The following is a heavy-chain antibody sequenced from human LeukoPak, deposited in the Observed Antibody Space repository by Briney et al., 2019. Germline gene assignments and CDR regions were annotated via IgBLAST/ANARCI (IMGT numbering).Heavy chain of an antibody. V-gene: IGHV1-8*01. CDR3: ARVLTVRGVIIYYYGMDV. D-gene: IGHD3-10*01. J-gene: IGHJ6*02. CDR2: MNPNSGNT. Sequence: GATVKVSCKASGYTFTSYDTNWVRQATGQGLEWMGWMNPNSGNTGYAQKFQGRVTMTRNTSISTAYMELSSLRSEDTAVYYCARVLTVRGVIIYYYGMDVWGQGTTVTVSS. CDR1: GYTFTSYD.